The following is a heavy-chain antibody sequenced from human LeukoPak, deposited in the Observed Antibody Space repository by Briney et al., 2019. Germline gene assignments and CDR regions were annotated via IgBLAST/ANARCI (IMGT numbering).Heavy chain of an antibody. CDR1: GGTFSSYA. V-gene: IGHV1-69*01. J-gene: IGHJ3*02. CDR2: IIPIFGTA. CDR3: ARNIVVVIAGDAFDI. D-gene: IGHD2-21*01. Sequence: ASVKVSCKASGGTFSSYAISWVRQAPGQGLEWMGGIIPIFGTANYAQKFQGRVTITADESTSTAYMELSRLRSDDTAVYYCARNIVVVIAGDAFDIWGQGTMVTVSS.